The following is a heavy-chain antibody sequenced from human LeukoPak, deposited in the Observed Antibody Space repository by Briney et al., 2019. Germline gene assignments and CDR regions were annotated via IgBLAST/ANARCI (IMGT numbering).Heavy chain of an antibody. CDR1: GFTFSSYA. J-gene: IGHJ4*02. Sequence: GGSLRLSCAASGFTFSSYAMSRVRQAPGKGLEWVSVIGARNTIYYTDSVKGRFTISRDNSKNTLYLQMNCLRAEDMAIYYCAKHVVVRRGGFESWGQGTLVTVSS. D-gene: IGHD2-15*01. CDR3: AKHVVVRRGGFES. V-gene: IGHV3-23*01. CDR2: IGARNTI.